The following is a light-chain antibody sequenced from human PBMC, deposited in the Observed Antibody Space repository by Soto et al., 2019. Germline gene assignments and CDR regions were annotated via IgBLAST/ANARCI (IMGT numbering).Light chain of an antibody. J-gene: IGKJ5*01. CDR3: QQYDNWPPT. CDR1: QSVSSS. V-gene: IGKV3D-15*01. Sequence: EIVMTQSPATLSVSPGERVTLSCRASQSVSSSYLAWYKQKPGQAPRLLIYGAPTRATGIPARFSGSGSGTEFTLTINSLQSEDFVVYYCQQYDNWPPTFGQGTRLEIK. CDR2: GAP.